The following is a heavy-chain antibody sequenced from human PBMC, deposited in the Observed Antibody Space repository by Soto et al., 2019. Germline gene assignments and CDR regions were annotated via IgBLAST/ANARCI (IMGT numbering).Heavy chain of an antibody. CDR2: IYPRGGTT. CDR3: ARVGYSSTGTTFHYHGLDV. J-gene: IGHJ6*02. V-gene: IGHV1-46*01. Sequence: ASVKVSCKASGFNFTSHYMHWVRQAPGQGLESMGIIYPRGGTTIYAQKFQGRVTMTRDTSTHTFYMELSSLRSEDTAMYYCARVGYSSTGTTFHYHGLDVWGQGTTVTVSS. D-gene: IGHD3-22*01. CDR1: GFNFTSHY.